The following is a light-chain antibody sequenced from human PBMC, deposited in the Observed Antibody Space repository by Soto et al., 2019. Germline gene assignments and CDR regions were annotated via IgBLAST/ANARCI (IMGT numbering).Light chain of an antibody. CDR3: QQYFTTPLT. Sequence: IMMTQSPEALTLSLGERATISCKSTLCLLFNAMAYLAWYQHKSGRPPKLLLYWASKRESGIPDRFVGSGSGTSFTLSINPLQSEDVAVYYCQQYFTTPLTFGGGTRLEIK. V-gene: IGKV4-1*01. CDR1: LCLLFNAMAY. J-gene: IGKJ4*01. CDR2: WAS.